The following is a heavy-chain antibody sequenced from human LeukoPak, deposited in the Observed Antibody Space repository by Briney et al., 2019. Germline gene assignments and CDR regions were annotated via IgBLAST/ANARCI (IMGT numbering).Heavy chain of an antibody. Sequence: PGGSLRLSCTASGFTLSSFRMNWVRQAPGKGLEWVSYIDGSSDTIYYTDSVKGRFIISRDNANNSLYLQMNSLRAEDTAVYYCAKDGGLAVAGIHAWGQGTLVTVSS. CDR3: AKDGGLAVAGIHA. CDR1: GFTLSSFR. CDR2: IDGSSDTI. D-gene: IGHD6-19*01. J-gene: IGHJ5*02. V-gene: IGHV3-48*04.